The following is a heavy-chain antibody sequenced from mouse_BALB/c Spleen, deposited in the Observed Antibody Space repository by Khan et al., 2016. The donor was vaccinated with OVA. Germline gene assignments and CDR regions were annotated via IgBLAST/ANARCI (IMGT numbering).Heavy chain of an antibody. Sequence: QIQLVQSGPELKKPGETVQISCKASGFTFTNYGMNWVRQAPGKGLKWMGWINTYTGEPTFTDDFKGRVAFSLETSASTAYLQINSLKNEDTATYFCARMGYNGTMDFWGQGTSVTVSS. CDR1: GFTFTNYG. D-gene: IGHD2-14*01. V-gene: IGHV9-3-1*01. J-gene: IGHJ4*01. CDR3: ARMGYNGTMDF. CDR2: INTYTGEP.